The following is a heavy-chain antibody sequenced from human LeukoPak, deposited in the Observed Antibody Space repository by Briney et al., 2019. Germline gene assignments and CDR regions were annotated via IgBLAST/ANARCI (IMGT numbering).Heavy chain of an antibody. D-gene: IGHD6-13*01. J-gene: IGHJ4*02. CDR2: ISGSGGST. Sequence: GGSLRLSCAASGFTFSSYAMSWVRQAPGKGLEWVSAISGSGGSTYYADSVKGRFTISRDNSKNTLYLQMNSLRAEDTAVYYYAKDIAAADFFDYWGQGTLVTVSS. CDR3: AKDIAAADFFDY. V-gene: IGHV3-23*01. CDR1: GFTFSSYA.